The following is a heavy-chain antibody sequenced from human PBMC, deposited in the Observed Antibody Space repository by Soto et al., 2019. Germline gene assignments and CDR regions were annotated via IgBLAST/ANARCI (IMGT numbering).Heavy chain of an antibody. CDR2: IKQDGSEK. Sequence: EVRLVESGGGLVQPGGSLRLSCAVSGFTFSSSWMNWLRQAPGKGLEWVANIKQDGSEKYYVDSVKGRFTISRDNAKNSLYLQMNSLRADDTAVYYCARASLLMTDDYWGQGTLVTVSS. V-gene: IGHV3-7*03. J-gene: IGHJ4*02. CDR3: ARASLLMTDDY. D-gene: IGHD2-8*01. CDR1: GFTFSSSW.